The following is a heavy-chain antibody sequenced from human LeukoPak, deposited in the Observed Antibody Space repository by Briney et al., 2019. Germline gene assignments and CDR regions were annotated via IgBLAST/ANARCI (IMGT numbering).Heavy chain of an antibody. V-gene: IGHV3-66*01. D-gene: IGHD3-10*01. Sequence: GGSLRLSCAASELTVSSNYMSWVRQAPGKGLEWVSVIYSGGSTYYADSVKGRFTISRDNSESTLYLQMNSLRAEDTAVYYCARGGSGTYFAFDIWGQGTMVAVSS. CDR3: ARGGSGTYFAFDI. CDR2: IYSGGST. CDR1: ELTVSSNY. J-gene: IGHJ3*02.